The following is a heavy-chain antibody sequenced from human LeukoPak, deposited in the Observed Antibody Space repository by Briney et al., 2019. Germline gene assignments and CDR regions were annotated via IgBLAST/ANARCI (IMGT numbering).Heavy chain of an antibody. CDR3: ARGAVVVTNYFDF. CDR1: GFTFSSFE. Sequence: GGSLRLSCAASGFTFSSFEMNWVRQAPGKGLEYVSAISSNGGSTYYANSVKGRFTISRDNSKNTLYLQMGSLRAEDMAVYYCARGAVVVTNYFDFWGQGTLVTVSS. CDR2: ISSNGGST. D-gene: IGHD3-22*01. J-gene: IGHJ4*02. V-gene: IGHV3-64*01.